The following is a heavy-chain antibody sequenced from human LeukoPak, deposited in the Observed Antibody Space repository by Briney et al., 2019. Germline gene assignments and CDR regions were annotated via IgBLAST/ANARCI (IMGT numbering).Heavy chain of an antibody. CDR2: ISGSGGST. V-gene: IGHV3-23*01. Sequence: PGGTLRLSCAASGFTFRSYGMSWARQAPGKGLEWVSGISGSGGSTYYADSVKGRFTISRDNSKNTLYLQMNSLRAEDTAVYYCAKERDYGLFDYWGQGTLVTVSS. CDR3: AKERDYGLFDY. D-gene: IGHD4-17*01. J-gene: IGHJ4*02. CDR1: GFTFRSYG.